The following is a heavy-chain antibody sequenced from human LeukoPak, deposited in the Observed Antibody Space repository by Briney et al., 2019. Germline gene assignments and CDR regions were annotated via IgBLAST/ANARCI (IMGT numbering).Heavy chain of an antibody. V-gene: IGHV4-39*01. CDR1: GGSISSDSYF. CDR3: ARRMTYGKPYFDY. J-gene: IGHJ4*02. Sequence: PETLSLTCTVSGGSISSDSYFWGWIRQPPGKGREWMESISYGWNNYYNSSLRSGATIYVDTSTVQFSLKLSSVTAADTAVYYCARRMTYGKPYFDYLLQGTLVTVCS. CDR2: ISYGWNN. D-gene: IGHD3/OR15-3a*01.